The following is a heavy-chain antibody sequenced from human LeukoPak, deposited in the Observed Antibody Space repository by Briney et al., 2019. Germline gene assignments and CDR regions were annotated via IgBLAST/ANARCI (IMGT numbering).Heavy chain of an antibody. CDR1: GGSFSVYY. CDR2: INHSGST. V-gene: IGHV4-34*01. J-gene: IGHJ6*02. D-gene: IGHD2-2*01. CDR3: ARAPDYCSSTSCYVYYYGMDV. Sequence: PSETLSLTCAVYGGSFSVYYWSWIRQPPGKGLEWIGEINHSGSTNYNPSLKSRVTISVDTSKNQFSLKLSSVTAADTAVYYCARAPDYCSSTSCYVYYYGMDVWGQGTTVTVSS.